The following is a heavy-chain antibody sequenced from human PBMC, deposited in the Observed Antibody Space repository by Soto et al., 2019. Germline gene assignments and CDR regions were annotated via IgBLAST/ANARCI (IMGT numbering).Heavy chain of an antibody. Sequence: KPSETLSLTCSVSGGSMSEYFWSWIRQSPGKGLEWIGYIYYLGSTDYNPSLKSRVTISVDTSKRQFSLRLTSVTAADKAVYYCARDGYDGSGSPYPAYWGPGTQVTVSS. CDR3: ARDGYDGSGSPYPAY. J-gene: IGHJ4*02. D-gene: IGHD3-10*01. CDR1: GGSMSEYF. V-gene: IGHV4-59*01. CDR2: IYYLGST.